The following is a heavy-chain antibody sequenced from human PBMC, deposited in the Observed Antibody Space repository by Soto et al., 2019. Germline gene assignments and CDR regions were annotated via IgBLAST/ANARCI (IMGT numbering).Heavy chain of an antibody. CDR1: GFTVRSDY. CDR2: IYSGGTT. D-gene: IGHD6-6*01. Sequence: PGGSLRLSCAASGFTVRSDYMSWVRQAPGKGLEWVSVIYSGGTTYSADSVKDRFTFSRDNSGNTLYLQVRSLRVEDTAVYYCVRDRQLAHFGYWGQGTLVTVSS. V-gene: IGHV3-66*01. CDR3: VRDRQLAHFGY. J-gene: IGHJ4*02.